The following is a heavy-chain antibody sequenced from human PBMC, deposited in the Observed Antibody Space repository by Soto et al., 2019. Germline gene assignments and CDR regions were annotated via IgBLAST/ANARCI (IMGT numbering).Heavy chain of an antibody. V-gene: IGHV3-30*18. D-gene: IGHD2-2*01. J-gene: IGHJ6*02. CDR1: GFTFSSYG. Sequence: PGGSLRLSCAASGFTFSSYGMHWVRQAPGKGLEWVAVISYDGSNKYYADSAKGRFTISRDNSKNTLYLQMNSLRAEDTAVYYCAKDQTSCYLPRFGGMDVWGQGTTVTVSS. CDR3: AKDQTSCYLPRFGGMDV. CDR2: ISYDGSNK.